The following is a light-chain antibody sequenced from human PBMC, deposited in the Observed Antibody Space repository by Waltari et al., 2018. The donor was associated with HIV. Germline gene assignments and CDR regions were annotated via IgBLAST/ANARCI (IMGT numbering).Light chain of an antibody. Sequence: EIVFTQSPAALSLSPGERAPLPCGASQSLSSNYLAWYQQKPGLAPRLIIYYASNRATGIPDRFSGSGSGTDFTLTISRVEPEDFAVYYCEQYDSALWTFGQGTKLEIK. V-gene: IGKV3D-20*01. CDR2: YAS. CDR3: EQYDSALWT. CDR1: QSLSSNY. J-gene: IGKJ2*01.